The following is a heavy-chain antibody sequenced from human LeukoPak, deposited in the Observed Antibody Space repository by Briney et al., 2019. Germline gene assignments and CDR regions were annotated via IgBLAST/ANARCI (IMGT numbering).Heavy chain of an antibody. CDR2: ISSAGKSI. Sequence: GSLRLSCAVSGFNLGSYWMNWVRQGPGKGLGWGARISSAGKSISYAASVKGRFTIARDNSKNTLYLQRDSLRAEDTAVYYCASASSESYYWALDYWGQGTLVTVSS. J-gene: IGHJ4*02. CDR1: GFNLGSYW. D-gene: IGHD3-10*01. CDR3: ASASSESYYWALDY. V-gene: IGHV3-74*01.